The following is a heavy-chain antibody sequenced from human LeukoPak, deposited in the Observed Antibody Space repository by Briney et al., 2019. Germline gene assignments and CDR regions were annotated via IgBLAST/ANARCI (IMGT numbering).Heavy chain of an antibody. J-gene: IGHJ4*02. CDR2: IYHSGST. CDR3: AREAYCSSTSCSRAYFDY. CDR1: GYSISSGYY. V-gene: IGHV4-38-2*02. Sequence: SETLSLTCAVSGYSISSGYYWGWIRQPPGKGLEWIGSIYHSGSTYYNPSLKSRVTISVDTSKNQFSLKLSSVTAADTAVYYCAREAYCSSTSCSRAYFDYWGQGTLVTVSS. D-gene: IGHD2-2*01.